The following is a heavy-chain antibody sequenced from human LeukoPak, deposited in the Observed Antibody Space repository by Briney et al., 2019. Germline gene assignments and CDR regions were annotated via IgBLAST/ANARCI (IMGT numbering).Heavy chain of an antibody. D-gene: IGHD2-2*01. J-gene: IGHJ6*03. CDR2: ISYDGSNK. CDR1: GFTFSSYG. V-gene: IGHV3-30*03. CDR3: ARDGVVVVPAAPYYYYYYMDV. Sequence: GGSLRLSCAASGFTFSSYGMHWVRQAPGKGLEWVAVISYDGSNKYYVDSVKGRFTISRDNAKNSLYLQMNSLRAEDTAVYYCARDGVVVVPAAPYYYYYYMDVWGKGTTVTVSS.